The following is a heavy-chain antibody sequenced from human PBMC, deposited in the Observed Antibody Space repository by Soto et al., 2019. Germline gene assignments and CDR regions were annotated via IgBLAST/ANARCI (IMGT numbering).Heavy chain of an antibody. CDR3: ARERYQVISDGMDV. CDR1: GYTFTGYY. J-gene: IGHJ6*02. CDR2: INPQTGGT. Sequence: GASVNVSCKPSGYTFTGYYMRWVRRAPGQGLECMGWINPQTGGTSYAQKFQGRVTLSRDTSINTAYLELSRLTFDDAAVYFCARERYQVISDGMDVWGQGTTVTVSS. D-gene: IGHD2-2*01. V-gene: IGHV1-2*02.